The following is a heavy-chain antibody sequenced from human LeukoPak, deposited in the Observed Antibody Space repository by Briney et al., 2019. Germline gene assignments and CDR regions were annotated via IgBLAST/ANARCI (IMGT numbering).Heavy chain of an antibody. D-gene: IGHD6-19*01. Sequence: GGSLRLPCAASGFTFSSYAMSWVRQASGKGLEWVSAISGSGGSTYYADSVKGRFTISRDNSKNTLYLQMNSLRAEDTAVYYCAKDLFQAASKLGPKGAVAGTVYWGQGTLVTVSS. J-gene: IGHJ4*02. CDR3: AKDLFQAASKLGPKGAVAGTVY. CDR2: ISGSGGST. V-gene: IGHV3-23*01. CDR1: GFTFSSYA.